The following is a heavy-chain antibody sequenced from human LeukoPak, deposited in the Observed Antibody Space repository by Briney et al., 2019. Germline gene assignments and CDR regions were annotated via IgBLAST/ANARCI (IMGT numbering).Heavy chain of an antibody. CDR3: ASEYSSSSGDVKIFDY. V-gene: IGHV4-38-2*02. Sequence: NPSETLSLTCTVSGYSISSGYYWGWIRQPPGKGLEWIGSIYHSGSTYYNPSLKSRVTISVDTSKNQFSLKLSSVTAADTAVYYGASEYSSSSGDVKIFDYWGQGTLVTVSS. J-gene: IGHJ4*02. D-gene: IGHD6-6*01. CDR2: IYHSGST. CDR1: GYSISSGYY.